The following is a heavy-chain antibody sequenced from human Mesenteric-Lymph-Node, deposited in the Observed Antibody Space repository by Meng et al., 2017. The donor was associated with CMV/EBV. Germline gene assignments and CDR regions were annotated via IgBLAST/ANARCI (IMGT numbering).Heavy chain of an antibody. CDR1: GGTFSSYA. V-gene: IGHV1-2*02. CDR3: ARGYSSSWYSDFMAP. D-gene: IGHD6-13*01. J-gene: IGHJ5*02. Sequence: ASVKVSCKASGGTFSSYAISWVRQAPGQGLEWMGWINPNSGGTNYAQKFQGRVTMTRDTSISTAYMELSRLRSDDTAVYYCARGYSSSWYSDFMAPWGQGTLVTVSS. CDR2: INPNSGGT.